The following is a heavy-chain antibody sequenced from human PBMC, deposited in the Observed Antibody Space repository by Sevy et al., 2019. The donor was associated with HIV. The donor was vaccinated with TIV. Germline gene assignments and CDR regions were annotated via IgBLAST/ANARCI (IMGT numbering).Heavy chain of an antibody. Sequence: SETLSLTCTVSGGSISSSDNYWGWIRQPPGKGLDSIASSYYSGSTYYNPSLKSRVTISVDTSKNQFSLKLRSVTAADTAVYYCARRSVEDYYGSGTPPLVNGPFDIWGQGTMVTVSS. CDR1: GGSISSSDNY. CDR3: ARRSVEDYYGSGTPPLVNGPFDI. D-gene: IGHD3-10*01. J-gene: IGHJ3*02. V-gene: IGHV4-39*01. CDR2: SYYSGST.